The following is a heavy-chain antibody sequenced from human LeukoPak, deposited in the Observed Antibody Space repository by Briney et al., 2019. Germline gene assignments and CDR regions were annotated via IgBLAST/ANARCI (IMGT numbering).Heavy chain of an antibody. CDR1: GFSFSSYA. CDR2: ISSSGGST. Sequence: GGSLRLSCAASGFSFSSYAMSWVRQAPGKGLEWVSVISSSGGSTYYADSVKGRFTISRDNSKNTLYLKMNSLSAEDTAVYYCAKGESTVTTHFDYWGQGTLVTVSS. J-gene: IGHJ4*02. D-gene: IGHD4-17*01. CDR3: AKGESTVTTHFDY. V-gene: IGHV3-23*01.